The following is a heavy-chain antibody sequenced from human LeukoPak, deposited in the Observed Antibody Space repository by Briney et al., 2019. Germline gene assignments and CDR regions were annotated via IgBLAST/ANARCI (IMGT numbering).Heavy chain of an antibody. Sequence: GGSLRLSCAASGFTFSDYYMSWIRQAPGKGLEWVSYISNTGSTIYYADSVEGRFTISRDKAKNTLYLQMDSLRAEDTPVYSSARGGRSGWFIFGYGGQGTLVTVSS. CDR3: ARGGRSGWFIFGY. D-gene: IGHD6-19*01. V-gene: IGHV3-11*01. J-gene: IGHJ4*02. CDR2: ISNTGSTI. CDR1: GFTFSDYY.